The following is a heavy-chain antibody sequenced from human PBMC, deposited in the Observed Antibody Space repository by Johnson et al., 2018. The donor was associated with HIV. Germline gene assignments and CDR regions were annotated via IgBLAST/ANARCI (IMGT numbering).Heavy chain of an antibody. Sequence: QVQPVESGGGVVQPGGSLRLSCAASGFTFSSYGMHWVRQAPGKGLEWVAFIRYDGSNKYYADSVQGRFTISRDNSKNTLYLQMNSLRAEETAVYYCAKDSATDPFDIWGQGTMVTVSS. V-gene: IGHV3-30*02. CDR2: IRYDGSNK. D-gene: IGHD6-25*01. CDR3: AKDSATDPFDI. CDR1: GFTFSSYG. J-gene: IGHJ3*02.